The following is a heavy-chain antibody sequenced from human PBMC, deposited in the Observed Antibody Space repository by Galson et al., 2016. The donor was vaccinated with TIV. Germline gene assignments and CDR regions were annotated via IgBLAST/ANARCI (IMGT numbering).Heavy chain of an antibody. J-gene: IGHJ5*01. CDR2: IIPIFGTA. D-gene: IGHD2-15*01. Sequence: SVKVSCKASGGPFFSSYAISWVRQAPGQGLEWMGRIIPIFGTANYAQKFQGRVTITADEATSTAYMELSRLRSEDTAVYYWARHQGYCSGGSCLLDSWGQGTLVTVSS. CDR1: GGPFFSSYA. CDR3: ARHQGYCSGGSCLLDS. V-gene: IGHV1-69*13.